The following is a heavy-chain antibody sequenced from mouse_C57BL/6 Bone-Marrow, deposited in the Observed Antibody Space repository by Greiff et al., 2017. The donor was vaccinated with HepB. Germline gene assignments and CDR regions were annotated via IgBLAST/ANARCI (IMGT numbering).Heavy chain of an antibody. CDR2: IDPSDSYT. Sequence: QVQLQQPGAELVRPGTSVKLSCKASGYTFTSYWMHWVKQRPGQGLEWIGVIDPSDSYTNYNQKFKGKATLTVDTSSSTAYMQLSSLTSEDSAVYYCVRKGYSNYPFAYWGQGTLVTVSA. J-gene: IGHJ3*01. CDR1: GYTFTSYW. V-gene: IGHV1-59*01. CDR3: VRKGYSNYPFAY. D-gene: IGHD2-5*01.